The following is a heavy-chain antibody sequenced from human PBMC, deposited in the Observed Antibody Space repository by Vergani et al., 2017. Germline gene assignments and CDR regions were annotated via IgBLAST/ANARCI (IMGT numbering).Heavy chain of an antibody. CDR3: AKVPLYYYDSSGYKVGDDY. D-gene: IGHD3-22*01. J-gene: IGHJ4*02. CDR1: GFTFSSYA. CDR2: ISGSGGST. Sequence: EVQLLESGGGLVQPGGSLRLSCAASGFTFSSYAMSWVRQAPGKGLEWVSAISGSGGSTYYADSVKGRFTISRDNSKNTLYLQMNSLRAEDTAVYYCAKVPLYYYDSSGYKVGDDYWGQGTLVTFSS. V-gene: IGHV3-23*01.